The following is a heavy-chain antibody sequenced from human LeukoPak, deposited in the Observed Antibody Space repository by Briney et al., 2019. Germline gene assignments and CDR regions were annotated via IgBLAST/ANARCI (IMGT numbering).Heavy chain of an antibody. CDR1: GGTFSSYA. V-gene: IGHV1-69*05. Sequence: ASVKVSRKASGGTFSSYAISWVRQAPGQGLEWMGGIIPIFGTANYAQKFQGRVTITTDESTSTAYMELSSLRSEDTAVYYCARVVGGWLRSSLASQFDPWGQGTLVTVSS. D-gene: IGHD5-12*01. CDR3: ARVVGGWLRSSLASQFDP. J-gene: IGHJ5*02. CDR2: IIPIFGTA.